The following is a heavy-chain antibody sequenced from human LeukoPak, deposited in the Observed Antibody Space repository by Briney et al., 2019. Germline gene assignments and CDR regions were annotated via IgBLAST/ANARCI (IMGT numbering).Heavy chain of an antibody. V-gene: IGHV3-7*01. Sequence: PGGSLRLSCAASGFTFSSYWMSWVRQAPGKGLEWVANIKQDGSEKYYVDSVKGRFTISRDNAKNSLYLQMNSLRAEDTAVYYCARDLCSGWYCNVTPQKSFDYWGQGTLVTVSS. CDR1: GFTFSSYW. CDR2: IKQDGSEK. J-gene: IGHJ4*02. CDR3: ARDLCSGWYCNVTPQKSFDY. D-gene: IGHD6-19*01.